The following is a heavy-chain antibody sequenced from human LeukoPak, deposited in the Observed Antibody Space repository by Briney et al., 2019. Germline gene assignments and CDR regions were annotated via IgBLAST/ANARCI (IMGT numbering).Heavy chain of an antibody. J-gene: IGHJ6*03. CDR1: GGSFNGYY. D-gene: IGHD3-16*01. CDR2: INHSGST. CDR3: ARRSSFRGRDYYYMDA. V-gene: IGHV4-34*01. Sequence: SETLSLTCAVYGGSFNGYYWNWIRLPPGKGLEWIGEINHSGSTNYNASLKSRVTISVDTSKKQFSLEVKSVTAADTAVYLCARRSSFRGRDYYYMDAWGKGTTVTVSS.